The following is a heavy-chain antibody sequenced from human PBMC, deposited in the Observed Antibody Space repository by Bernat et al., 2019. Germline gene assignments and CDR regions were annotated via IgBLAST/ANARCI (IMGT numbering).Heavy chain of an antibody. CDR3: AKDMRQQLAPFGDYGMDV. Sequence: VQLVESGGGLVKPGGSLRLSCAASGFTFSSYGMHWVRQAPGKGLEWVAVISYDGSNKYYADSVKGRFTISRDNSKNTLYLQMNSLRAEDTAVYYCAKDMRQQLAPFGDYGMDVWGQGTTVTVSS. CDR1: GFTFSSYG. V-gene: IGHV3-30*18. J-gene: IGHJ6*02. D-gene: IGHD6-13*01. CDR2: ISYDGSNK.